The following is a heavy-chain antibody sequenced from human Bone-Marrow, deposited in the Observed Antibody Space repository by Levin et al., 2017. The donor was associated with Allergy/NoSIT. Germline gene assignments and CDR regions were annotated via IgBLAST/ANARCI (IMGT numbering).Heavy chain of an antibody. CDR2: IYHSGST. CDR1: GGSISSGGYS. J-gene: IGHJ5*02. V-gene: IGHV4-30-2*01. D-gene: IGHD3-10*01. Sequence: SQTLSLTCAVSGGSISSGGYSWSWIRQPPGKGLEWIGYIYHSGSTYYNPSLKSRVTISVDRSKNQFSLKLSSVTAADTAVYYCARDLLYEKGFGGFDPWGQGTLVTVSS. CDR3: ARDLLYEKGFGGFDP.